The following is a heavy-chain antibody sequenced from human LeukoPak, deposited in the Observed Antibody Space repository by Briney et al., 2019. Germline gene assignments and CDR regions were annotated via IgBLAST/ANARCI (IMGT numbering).Heavy chain of an antibody. V-gene: IGHV3-30*02. CDR3: AKAWESHLFPFVY. D-gene: IGHD1-26*01. Sequence: GGSLRLSCAASGFTFSSYGMHWVRQAPGKGLEWVAFIRYDGSNKYYADSVKGRFTISRDNSKNTLYLQMNSLRAEDTAVYYCAKAWESHLFPFVYWGQGPLVTVSS. CDR1: GFTFSSYG. CDR2: IRYDGSNK. J-gene: IGHJ4*02.